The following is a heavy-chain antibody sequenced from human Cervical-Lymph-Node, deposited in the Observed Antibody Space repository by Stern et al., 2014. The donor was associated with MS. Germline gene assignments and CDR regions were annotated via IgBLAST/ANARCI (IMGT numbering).Heavy chain of an antibody. CDR2: IKGDATTI. Sequence: EIQLVESGGGLVQPGGSLRLSCAASGFTFSTYVMHWVRQAPGKGLLWVSRIKGDATTITYADSVKGRFTISRDNAKNTLYLQMNSLRAEDTAVYYCVRAQNYGMDVWGQGTTVTVSS. CDR3: VRAQNYGMDV. CDR1: GFTFSTYV. V-gene: IGHV3-74*03. J-gene: IGHJ6*02.